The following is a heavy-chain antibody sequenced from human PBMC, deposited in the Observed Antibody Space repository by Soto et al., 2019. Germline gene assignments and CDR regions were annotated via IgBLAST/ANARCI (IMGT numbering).Heavy chain of an antibody. CDR1: GGSISSGGYY. D-gene: IGHD3-10*01. V-gene: IGHV4-31*03. CDR3: ARAARGDGSGSYYNLDY. J-gene: IGHJ4*02. Sequence: PSETLSLTCTVSGGSISSGGYYWSWIRQHPGKGQEWIGYIYYSGSTYYNPSLKSRVTISVDTSKNQFSLKLSSVTAADTAVYYCARAARGDGSGSYYNLDYWGQGTLVTVSS. CDR2: IYYSGST.